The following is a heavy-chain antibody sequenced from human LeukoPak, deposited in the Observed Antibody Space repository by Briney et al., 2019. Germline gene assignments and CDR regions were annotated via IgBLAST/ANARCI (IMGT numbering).Heavy chain of an antibody. V-gene: IGHV3-23*01. J-gene: IGHJ4*01. D-gene: IGHD6-19*01. CDR2: LSGSGITT. CDR1: GFTFSNSA. Sequence: GGSLRLSCAASGFTFSNSAMSWVRQAPGKGLEWVSTLSGSGITTYYADSVKGRFTISRDNSKNTLYLQMNSLRAEDTAVYYCAKGIYSSGWSYFDYWGHGILVTVSS. CDR3: AKGIYSSGWSYFDY.